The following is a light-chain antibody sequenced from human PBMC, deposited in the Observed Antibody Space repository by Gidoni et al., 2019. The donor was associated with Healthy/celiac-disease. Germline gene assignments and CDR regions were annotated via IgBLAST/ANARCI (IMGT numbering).Light chain of an antibody. J-gene: IGKJ1*01. CDR3: QQYGSSQET. CDR1: QSVSSSD. CDR2: GAS. V-gene: IGKV3-20*01. Sequence: EIVWTQSQGTLSLSPGERATLSCRASQSVSSSDLAWYQQKPGQAPRPLIYGASSRATGIPDRFSGSGSGTDFTLTISRLEPEDFAVYYCQQYGSSQETFGQGTKVEIK.